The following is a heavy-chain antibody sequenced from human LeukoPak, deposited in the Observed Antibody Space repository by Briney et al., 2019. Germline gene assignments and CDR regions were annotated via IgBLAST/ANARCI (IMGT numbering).Heavy chain of an antibody. D-gene: IGHD2-15*01. V-gene: IGHV4-39*07. J-gene: IGHJ4*02. CDR3: ARVGYCSGGSCYGIDY. CDR1: GGSISSSSYY. CDR2: IYTSGST. Sequence: SETLSLTCTVSGGSISSSSYYWGWIRQPPGKGLEWIGSIYTSGSTNYNPSLKSRVTISVDTSKNQFSLKLSSVTAADTAVYYCARVGYCSGGSCYGIDYWGQGTLVTVSS.